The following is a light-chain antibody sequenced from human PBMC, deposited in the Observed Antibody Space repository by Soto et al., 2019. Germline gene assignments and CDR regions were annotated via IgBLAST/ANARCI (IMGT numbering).Light chain of an antibody. CDR1: QSISSY. J-gene: IGKJ2*02. Sequence: DIQMTQSPTSLSASVGDRVTITCRASQSISSYLNWYQQKPGKAPKLLIYAASSLYSGVPSRFSGSASGTDFTLTISSLQPEDFATYYCQQSYSTPRTFGQGTKLEIK. CDR3: QQSYSTPRT. V-gene: IGKV1-39*01. CDR2: AAS.